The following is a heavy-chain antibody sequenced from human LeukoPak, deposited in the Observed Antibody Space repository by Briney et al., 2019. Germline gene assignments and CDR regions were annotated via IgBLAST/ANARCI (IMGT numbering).Heavy chain of an antibody. V-gene: IGHV3-7*01. D-gene: IGHD3-3*01. CDR1: GFTFSSYW. CDR2: IKYDGSEK. Sequence: PGGSLRLSCTASGFTFSSYWMNWVRQAPGKGLEWVANIKYDGSEKYHVDSVKGRFTISRDNAKNSLYLQMNRLRVEDTAVYYCTRDFGRSSYYFDFWGQGTLVTVSS. J-gene: IGHJ4*02. CDR3: TRDFGRSSYYFDF.